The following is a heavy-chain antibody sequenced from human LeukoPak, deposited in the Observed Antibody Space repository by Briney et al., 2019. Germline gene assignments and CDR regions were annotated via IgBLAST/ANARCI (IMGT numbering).Heavy chain of an antibody. D-gene: IGHD3-3*01. J-gene: IGHJ4*02. V-gene: IGHV4-34*01. CDR2: INHSGST. Sequence: SETLSLTCAVYGGSFSGYYLSWIRQPPGKGLEWIGEINHSGSTNYNPSLKSRVTISVDTSKNQFSLKLSSVAAADTAVYYCARSSRSGYSYYWGQGTLVTVSS. CDR1: GGSFSGYY. CDR3: ARSSRSGYSYY.